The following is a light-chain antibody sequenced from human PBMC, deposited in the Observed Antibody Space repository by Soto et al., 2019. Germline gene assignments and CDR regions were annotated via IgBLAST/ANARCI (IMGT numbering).Light chain of an antibody. CDR2: DAS. J-gene: IGKJ1*01. Sequence: EILLTQSPGTLSLSPGERGTLSCRASQTVSSNFLAWYQQKPGQAPRLLIFDASTRATGIPDRFTGSGSGTDFTLTISRLEPEDFAVYYCQFYGDPSKTFGQGTKVDIK. CDR1: QTVSSNF. CDR3: QFYGDPSKT. V-gene: IGKV3-20*01.